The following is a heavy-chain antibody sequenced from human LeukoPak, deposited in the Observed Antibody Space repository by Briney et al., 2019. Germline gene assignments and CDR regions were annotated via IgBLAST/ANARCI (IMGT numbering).Heavy chain of an antibody. CDR1: GGSMRISHYY. V-gene: IGHV4-39*07. Sequence: PSETLSLTCSVSGGSMRISHYYWGWIRQPPGKGLQWIGSVYYSGRTDYNPSLKSRATISLDMSKNQFSLNLTSMTAADTAVYYCARDLDYYDSRASHDWGQGTLVTVSS. D-gene: IGHD3-22*01. CDR2: VYYSGRT. CDR3: ARDLDYYDSRASHD. J-gene: IGHJ4*02.